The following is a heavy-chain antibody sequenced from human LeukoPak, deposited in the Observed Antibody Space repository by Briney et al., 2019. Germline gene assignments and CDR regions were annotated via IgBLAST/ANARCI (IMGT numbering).Heavy chain of an antibody. CDR3: ARGGSSGWHKEEDWFDP. D-gene: IGHD6-19*01. J-gene: IGHJ5*02. Sequence: ASVTVSFTASGYTFTSYGISWVRQAPGQGLEWMGWISAYNGNTNYAQKLQGRVTMTTDTSTSTAYMELRSLRSDDTAVYYCARGGSSGWHKEEDWFDPWGQGTLVTVSS. V-gene: IGHV1-18*01. CDR1: GYTFTSYG. CDR2: ISAYNGNT.